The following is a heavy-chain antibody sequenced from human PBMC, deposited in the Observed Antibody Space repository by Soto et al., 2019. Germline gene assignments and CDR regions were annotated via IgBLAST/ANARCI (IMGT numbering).Heavy chain of an antibody. Sequence: QVQLQESGPGLVKPSGTLSLSCAVSGGSIISSHWWTWVRQPPGKGLEWIGEIYHSGSTNYNPSLKRRGTISVDTSRNQFSLNLSSVTAADTAVYYCASSGGGEDYWGQGILVTVSS. V-gene: IGHV4-4*02. CDR2: IYHSGST. J-gene: IGHJ4*02. CDR3: ASSGGGEDY. D-gene: IGHD3-16*01. CDR1: GGSIISSHW.